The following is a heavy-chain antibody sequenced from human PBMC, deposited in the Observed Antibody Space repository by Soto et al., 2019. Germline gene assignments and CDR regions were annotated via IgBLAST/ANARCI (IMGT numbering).Heavy chain of an antibody. CDR3: TTKGGGPFPLDP. CDR1: GYTFIDYY. D-gene: IGHD4-4*01. CDR2: VSPRSGGT. V-gene: IGHV1-2*02. J-gene: IGHJ5*02. Sequence: ASVKVSCKASGYTFIDYYIHWVRQAPGQGLEWMGWVSPRSGGTNYAQKFLGRVTITRDTSISTAYMELTGLTSDDTAVYYCTTKGGGPFPLDPWGQGTRVPVSS.